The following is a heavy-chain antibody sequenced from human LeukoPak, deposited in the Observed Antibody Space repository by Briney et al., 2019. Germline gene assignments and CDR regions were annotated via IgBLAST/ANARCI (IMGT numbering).Heavy chain of an antibody. CDR3: ARDLRCSSTSCQTLDY. D-gene: IGHD2-2*01. Sequence: ASVKVSCKASGYTFTGYYMHWVRQAPGQGLEWMGWINPNSGGTNYAQKFQGRVTMTRDTSISTAYMELSRLRSDDTAVYYCARDLRCSSTSCQTLDYWGQGTLVTVSS. CDR2: INPNSGGT. J-gene: IGHJ4*02. V-gene: IGHV1-2*02. CDR1: GYTFTGYY.